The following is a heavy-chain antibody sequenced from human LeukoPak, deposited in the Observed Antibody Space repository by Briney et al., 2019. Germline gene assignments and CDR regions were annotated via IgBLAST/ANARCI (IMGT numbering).Heavy chain of an antibody. J-gene: IGHJ6*03. Sequence: PGGSLRLSCAASGFTFSGSAMHWVRQASGKGLEWVGRIRSKANSYATAYAASVKGRFTISRDDSKNTAYLQMNSLKTEDTAVYYCTSGYIVPAAMRARYYYYYMDVWGKGTTVTVSS. CDR3: TSGYIVPAAMRARYYYYYMDV. D-gene: IGHD2-2*01. V-gene: IGHV3-73*01. CDR2: IRSKANSYAT. CDR1: GFTFSGSA.